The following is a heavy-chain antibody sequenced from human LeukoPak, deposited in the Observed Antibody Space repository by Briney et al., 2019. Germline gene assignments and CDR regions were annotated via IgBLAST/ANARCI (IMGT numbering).Heavy chain of an antibody. CDR1: GFTFSDYY. CDR2: ISSSGSTI. Sequence: PGGSLRLSCAASGFTFSDYYMSWIRQAPGKGLEWVSYISSSGSTIYYSDSVKGRFTISRDNAKNSLYLQMNSLRAEDTSVYYCARDRRHLRGYFDLWGRGTLVTVSS. J-gene: IGHJ2*01. CDR3: ARDRRHLRGYFDL. V-gene: IGHV3-11*01.